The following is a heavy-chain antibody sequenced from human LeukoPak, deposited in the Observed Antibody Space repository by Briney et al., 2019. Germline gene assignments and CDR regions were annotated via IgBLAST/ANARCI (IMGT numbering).Heavy chain of an antibody. V-gene: IGHV3-23*01. CDR2: ISASGGSK. CDR1: GFTFSSYA. J-gene: IGHJ4*02. CDR3: AKGSPYSSGWSPFDY. Sequence: GGSLRLSCAASGFTFSSYAMSWVRQAPGKGLEWVSAISASGGSKYYADSVKGRFTISRDNSKNTLYLQMNSLRAEDTAVYYCAKGSPYSSGWSPFDYWGQGTLVTVSS. D-gene: IGHD6-19*01.